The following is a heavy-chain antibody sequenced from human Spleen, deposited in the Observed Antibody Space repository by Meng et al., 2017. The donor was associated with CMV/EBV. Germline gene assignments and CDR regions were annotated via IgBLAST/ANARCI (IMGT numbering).Heavy chain of an antibody. V-gene: IGHV3-30*03. CDR2: ISYDGSKI. CDR1: GFTFGSYG. D-gene: IGHD2-8*01. J-gene: IGHJ4*02. CDR3: VRVYQSYFFDY. Sequence: GGSLRLSCAASGFTFGSYGFHWVRQAPGKGLEWMAYISYDGSKISYVDSVKGRFTISRDTSTKTVNLQMNSLRVEDTGVYSCVRVYQSYFFDYWGQGTLVTVSS.